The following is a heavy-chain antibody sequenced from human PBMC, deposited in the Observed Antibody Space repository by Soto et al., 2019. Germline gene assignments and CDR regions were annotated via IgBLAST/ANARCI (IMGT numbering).Heavy chain of an antibody. D-gene: IGHD2-8*01. Sequence: GGSLRLSCEASGFTFSNYGIHWVRQAPGKGLEWVAVISYDGSHQFYTDSVKGRFTISRDNSKNTLYLQMNSLKTEDTAMYYCAKDPKCCTIGSHFLDNWFDPWGQGTLVTVSS. J-gene: IGHJ5*02. CDR1: GFTFSNYG. CDR2: ISYDGSHQ. V-gene: IGHV3-30*18. CDR3: AKDPKCCTIGSHFLDNWFDP.